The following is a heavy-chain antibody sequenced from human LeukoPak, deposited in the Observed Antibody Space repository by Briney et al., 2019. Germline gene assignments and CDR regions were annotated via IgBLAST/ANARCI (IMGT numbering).Heavy chain of an antibody. J-gene: IGHJ5*02. CDR1: GGTFSSYA. CDR2: IIPIFGTA. D-gene: IGHD1-26*01. CDR3: ARTVPIVGASKNWFDP. V-gene: IGHV1-69*13. Sequence: SVKVSCKASGGTFSSYAISCVRQAPGQGLEWMGGIIPIFGTANYAQKFQGRVTITADESTSTAYMELSSLRSEDTAVYYCARTVPIVGASKNWFDPWGQGTLVTVSS.